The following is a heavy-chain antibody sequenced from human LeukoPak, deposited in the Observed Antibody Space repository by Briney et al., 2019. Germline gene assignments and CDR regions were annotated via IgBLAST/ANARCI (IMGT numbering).Heavy chain of an antibody. CDR2: IYYSGST. D-gene: IGHD5-18*01. V-gene: IGHV4-39*01. CDR3: ARLDTAMAPLGY. Sequence: NPSETLSLTCTVSGGSISSSSYYWGWIRQPPGKGLEWIGSIYYSGSTYYNPSLKSRVTISVDTSKNQFSLKLSSVTAADTAVYYCARLDTAMAPLGYWGQGTLVTVSS. CDR1: GGSISSSSYY. J-gene: IGHJ4*02.